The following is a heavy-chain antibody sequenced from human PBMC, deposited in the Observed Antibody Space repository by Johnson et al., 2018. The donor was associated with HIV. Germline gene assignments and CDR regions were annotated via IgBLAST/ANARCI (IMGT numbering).Heavy chain of an antibody. J-gene: IGHJ3*02. V-gene: IGHV3-74*01. CDR3: ARGGYCRGGSCYPYDAFDI. D-gene: IGHD2-15*01. CDR2: INSDGSNT. CDR1: GFTFSSYW. Sequence: VQLVESGGGLVQPGGSLRLSCAASGFTFSSYWMHWVRQAPGKGLVWVSRINSDGSNTTYTDSVKGRFTISSDNAKNTLYLQMHSLRAEDTAVYYCARGGYCRGGSCYPYDAFDIWGQGTMGNVCS.